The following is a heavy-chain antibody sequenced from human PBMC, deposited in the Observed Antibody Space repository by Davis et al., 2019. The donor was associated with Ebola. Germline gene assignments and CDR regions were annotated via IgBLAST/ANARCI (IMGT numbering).Heavy chain of an antibody. CDR2: ISGSGGST. Sequence: PGGSLRLSCAASGFTFSSYAMSWVRQAPGKGLEWVSAISGSGGSTYYADSVKGRFTISRDNSKNTLYLQMNSLRAEDTAVYYCANSLHSSSWFTDYWGQGTLVTVSS. J-gene: IGHJ4*02. CDR1: GFTFSSYA. D-gene: IGHD6-13*01. CDR3: ANSLHSSSWFTDY. V-gene: IGHV3-23*01.